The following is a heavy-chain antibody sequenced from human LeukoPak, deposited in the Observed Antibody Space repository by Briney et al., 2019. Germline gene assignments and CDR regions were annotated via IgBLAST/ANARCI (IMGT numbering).Heavy chain of an antibody. Sequence: GGSLRLSCAASGLTFSNAWMSWVRQTPGKGLEWIGRIKRKTDGATTDYAAPVKGRFTISRDDSKNTLFLQMNSLQREDTAVYYCTVGAPYYDILTGIDEYYYYYMDVWGKGTTVTVSS. V-gene: IGHV3-15*01. J-gene: IGHJ6*03. CDR1: GLTFSNAW. CDR2: IKRKTDGATT. D-gene: IGHD3-9*01. CDR3: TVGAPYYDILTGIDEYYYYYMDV.